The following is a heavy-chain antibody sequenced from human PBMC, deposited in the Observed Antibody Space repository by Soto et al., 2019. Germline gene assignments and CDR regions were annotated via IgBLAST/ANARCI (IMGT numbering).Heavy chain of an antibody. CDR3: ARGRHHQGMDV. J-gene: IGHJ6*02. CDR1: GYSFTSYW. CDR2: IYPGDPDT. Sequence: GESLKISCKGSGYSFTSYWIGWVRQMPGKGLEWMGIIYPGDPDTRYSPSFQGQVTISADKSISTAYLQMNSLRAGDTAVYYCARGRHHQGMDVWGQGTTVTVSS. D-gene: IGHD2-2*01. V-gene: IGHV5-51*01.